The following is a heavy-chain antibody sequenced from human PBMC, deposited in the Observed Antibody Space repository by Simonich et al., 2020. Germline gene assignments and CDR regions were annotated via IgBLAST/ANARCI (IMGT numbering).Heavy chain of an antibody. CDR1: GFTFSSYS. CDR3: ARDSSYYAFDI. J-gene: IGHJ3*02. Sequence: EVQLVESGGGLVQPGGSLRLSCAASGFTFSSYSMNWVRQAPGKGLEGVSYISSSSSTIYYEDYGKGRFTISRDNAKNSLYLQMNSLRAEDTAVYYCARDSSYYAFDIWGQGTMVTVSS. CDR2: ISSSSSTI. D-gene: IGHD5-12*01. V-gene: IGHV3-48*01.